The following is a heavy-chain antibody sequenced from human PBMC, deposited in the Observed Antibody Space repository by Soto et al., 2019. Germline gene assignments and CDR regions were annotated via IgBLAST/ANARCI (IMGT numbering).Heavy chain of an antibody. CDR2: IYYSGST. J-gene: IGHJ4*02. V-gene: IGHV4-39*01. CDR3: ARQWNSFGSRSYMDY. CDR1: GGSISSDNSY. D-gene: IGHD3-10*01. Sequence: SETLSLTCIVSGGSISSDNSYWGWIRQPPGKGLEWIGSIYYSGSTYYNPSLKSRVTISVDTSKNQLSLKLSSVTAADTAVYYCARQWNSFGSRSYMDYWGRGTLVTVSS.